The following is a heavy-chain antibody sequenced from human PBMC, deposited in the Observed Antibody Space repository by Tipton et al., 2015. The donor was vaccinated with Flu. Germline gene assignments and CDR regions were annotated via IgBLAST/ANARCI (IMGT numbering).Heavy chain of an antibody. V-gene: IGHV4-31*03. J-gene: IGHJ6*02. CDR3: VREPYDNYYCAVDV. Sequence: TLSLTCTVSGDSISTGGYYWGWIRQHPGKGLEWIGFIYYSGTTYYNPSLKSRLTISVDTSQNQFSLRLSSVTAADTAVYYCVREPYDNYYCAVDVWGQGTTVTVSS. D-gene: IGHD3-16*01. CDR2: IYYSGTT. CDR1: GDSISTGGYY.